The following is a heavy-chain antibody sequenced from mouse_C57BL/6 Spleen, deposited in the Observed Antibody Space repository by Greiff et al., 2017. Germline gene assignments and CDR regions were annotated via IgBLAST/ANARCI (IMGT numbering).Heavy chain of an antibody. CDR1: GYTFTDYY. V-gene: IGHV1-26*01. CDR2: INPNNGGT. Sequence: VQLQQSGPELVKPGASVKISCKASGYTFTDYYMNWVKQSHGKSLEWIGDINPNNGGTSYNQKFKGKATLTVDKSSSTAYMELRSLTSEDSAVYYCASGGFHYYAMDYWGQGTSVTVSS. J-gene: IGHJ4*01. CDR3: ASGGFHYYAMDY.